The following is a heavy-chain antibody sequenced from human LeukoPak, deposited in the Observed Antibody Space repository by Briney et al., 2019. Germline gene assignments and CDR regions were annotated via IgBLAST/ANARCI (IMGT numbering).Heavy chain of an antibody. CDR2: IYHSGST. D-gene: IGHD3-10*01. V-gene: IGHV4-38-2*01. Sequence: PSETLSLTCAVSGYSISSGYYWGWIRQPPGKGLEWIGSIYHSGSTYYNPSLKSRVTTSVDTSKNQSSLKLSSVTAADTAVYYCARANYYGSGSYGFDPWGQGTLVTVSS. J-gene: IGHJ5*02. CDR3: ARANYYGSGSYGFDP. CDR1: GYSISSGYY.